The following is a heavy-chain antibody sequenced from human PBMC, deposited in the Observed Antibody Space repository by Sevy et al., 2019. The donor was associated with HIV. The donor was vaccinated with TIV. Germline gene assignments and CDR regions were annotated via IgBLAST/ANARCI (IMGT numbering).Heavy chain of an antibody. CDR2: IYTSGST. Sequence: SETLSLTCTVSGGSISSGSYYWSWIRQPAGKGLEWIGRIYTSGSTNYNPSLKSRVTISVDTSKNQFSLKLSSVTAADTAVYYCATDDYGDPRDYYYYMDVWGKGTTVTVSS. CDR1: GGSISSGSYY. J-gene: IGHJ6*03. V-gene: IGHV4-61*02. CDR3: ATDDYGDPRDYYYYMDV. D-gene: IGHD4-17*01.